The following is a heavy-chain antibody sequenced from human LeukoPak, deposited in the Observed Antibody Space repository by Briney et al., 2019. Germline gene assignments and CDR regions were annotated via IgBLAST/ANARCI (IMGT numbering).Heavy chain of an antibody. V-gene: IGHV4-39*01. Sequence: PSETLSPTCTVSGGSIRSSYYYWGWIRQPPGKGLEWIGSIYDSGSTYYNPSLKSRVTISVDTSKNQFSLKLNSVTAADTAVYYCALNYGSGYYFDYWGQGTLVTVSS. CDR3: ALNYGSGYYFDY. CDR2: IYDSGST. D-gene: IGHD3-10*01. CDR1: GGSIRSSYYY. J-gene: IGHJ4*02.